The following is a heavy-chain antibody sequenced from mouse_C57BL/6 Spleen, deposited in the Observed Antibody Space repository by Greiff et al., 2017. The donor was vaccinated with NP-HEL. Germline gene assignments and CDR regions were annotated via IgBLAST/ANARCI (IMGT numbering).Heavy chain of an antibody. CDR3: ARDGSSYGYYAMDY. Sequence: EVNLVESGGGLVKPGGSLKLSCAASGFTFSSYAMSWVRQTPEKRLEWVATISDGGSYTYYPDNVKGRFTISRDNAKNNLYLQMSHLKSEDTAMYYCARDGSSYGYYAMDYWGQGTSVTVSS. CDR1: GFTFSSYA. V-gene: IGHV5-4*01. D-gene: IGHD1-1*01. J-gene: IGHJ4*01. CDR2: ISDGGSYT.